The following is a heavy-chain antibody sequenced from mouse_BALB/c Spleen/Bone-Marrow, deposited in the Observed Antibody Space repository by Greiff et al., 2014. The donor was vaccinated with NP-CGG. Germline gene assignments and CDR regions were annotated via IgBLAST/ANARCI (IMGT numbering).Heavy chain of an antibody. Sequence: QVQLQQSGAELVKPGASVKLSCKASGYTFTSYYMYWGKQRPGQGLEGIGEINPSNGGTNFNEKFKSKATLTVDKSSSTAYMQLSSLTSEDSAVYYCTREGDSPFAYWGQGTLVTVSA. CDR2: INPSNGGT. D-gene: IGHD2-13*01. V-gene: IGHV1S81*02. CDR1: GYTFTSYY. CDR3: TREGDSPFAY. J-gene: IGHJ3*01.